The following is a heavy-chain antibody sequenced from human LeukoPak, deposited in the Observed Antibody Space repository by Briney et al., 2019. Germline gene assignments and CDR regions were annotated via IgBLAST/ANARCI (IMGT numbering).Heavy chain of an antibody. CDR2: INHSGST. CDR3: ARGASGAGTDNWFDP. D-gene: IGHD6-13*01. J-gene: IGHJ5*02. V-gene: IGHV4-34*01. CDR1: GGSFSGYY. Sequence: SETLSLTCAVYGGSFSGYYWSWIRHPPGKGLEWIGEINHSGSTNYNPSLKSRVTISVDTSKNQFSLKLSSVTAADTAVYYCARGASGAGTDNWFDPWGEGTLVTVSS.